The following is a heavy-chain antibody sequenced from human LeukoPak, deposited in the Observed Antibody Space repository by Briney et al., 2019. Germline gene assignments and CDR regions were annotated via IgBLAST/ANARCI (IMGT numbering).Heavy chain of an antibody. CDR1: GFTFDDYA. Sequence: PGRSLRLSCAASGFTFDDYAMHWVRQAPGKGLEWVSGISWNSGSIGYADSVKGRFTISRDNAKNSLYLQMNSLRAEDTALYHCARDRDGHNYGTSFDYWGQGTLVTVSS. CDR3: ARDRDGHNYGTSFDY. V-gene: IGHV3-9*01. D-gene: IGHD5-24*01. J-gene: IGHJ4*02. CDR2: ISWNSGSI.